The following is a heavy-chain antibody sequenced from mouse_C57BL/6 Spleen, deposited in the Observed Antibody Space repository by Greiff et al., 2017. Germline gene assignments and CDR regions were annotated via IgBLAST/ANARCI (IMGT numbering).Heavy chain of an antibody. CDR1: GYAFSSSW. Sequence: QVQLQQSGPELVKPGASVKISCKASGYAFSSSWMNWVKQRPGKGLEWIGRIYPGDGDTNYNGKFKGKATLTADKSSSTAYMQLSSLTSEDSAVYFCARFVSNYVGAMDYWGQGTSVTVSS. J-gene: IGHJ4*01. CDR3: ARFVSNYVGAMDY. D-gene: IGHD2-5*01. V-gene: IGHV1-82*01. CDR2: IYPGDGDT.